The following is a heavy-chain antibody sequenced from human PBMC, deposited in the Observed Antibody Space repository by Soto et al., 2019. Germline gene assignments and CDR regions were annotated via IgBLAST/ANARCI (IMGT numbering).Heavy chain of an antibody. CDR3: ARVFGRDLEWLPHFYYYYGMDV. J-gene: IGHJ6*02. CDR1: GYTFTSYG. CDR2: ISAYNGNT. Sequence: VASVKVSCKASGYTFTSYGISWARQAPGQGLEWMGWISAYNGNTNYAQKLQGRVTMTTDTSTSTAYMELRSLRSDDTAVYYCARVFGRDLEWLPHFYYYYGMDVWGQGTTVTVSS. V-gene: IGHV1-18*04. D-gene: IGHD6-19*01.